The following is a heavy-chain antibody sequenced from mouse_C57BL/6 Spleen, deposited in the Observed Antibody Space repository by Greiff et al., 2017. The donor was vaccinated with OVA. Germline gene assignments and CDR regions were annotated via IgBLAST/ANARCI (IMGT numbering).Heavy chain of an antibody. V-gene: IGHV5-4*01. J-gene: IGHJ2*01. CDR3: ARESTGRGFDY. CDR1: GFTFSSYA. Sequence: EVQLQQSGGGLVKPGGSLKLSCAASGFTFSSYAMSWVRQTPEKRLEWVATISDGGSYTYYPDNVKGQFTISRDNAKNNLYLQMSHLKSEDTAMYYCARESTGRGFDYWGQGTTLTVSS. D-gene: IGHD4-1*01. CDR2: ISDGGSYT.